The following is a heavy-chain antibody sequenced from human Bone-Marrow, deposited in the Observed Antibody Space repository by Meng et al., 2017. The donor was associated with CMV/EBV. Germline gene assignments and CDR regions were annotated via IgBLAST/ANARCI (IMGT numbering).Heavy chain of an antibody. J-gene: IGHJ6*02. Sequence: GGSLRLSCAASGFTFSSYSMNWVRQAPGKGLEWVSSISSSSYIYYADSVKGRFTISRDNAKNSLYLQMNSLRAEDTAVYYCARDSNHNYYYYYGMDFWGQGTTVTVSS. V-gene: IGHV3-21*01. CDR2: ISSSSYI. D-gene: IGHD4-11*01. CDR1: GFTFSSYS. CDR3: ARDSNHNYYYYYGMDF.